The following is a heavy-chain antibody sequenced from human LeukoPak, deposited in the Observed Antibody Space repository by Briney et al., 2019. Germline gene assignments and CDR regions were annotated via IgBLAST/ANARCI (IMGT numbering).Heavy chain of an antibody. CDR1: GITVSSNY. CDR3: ARDLRGESAYGYYYYYMDV. J-gene: IGHJ6*03. CDR2: IYSGGST. V-gene: IGHV3-53*01. Sequence: GGSLRLSCAASGITVSSNYMSWVRQAPGKGLEWVSVIYSGGSTYYADSVKGRFTISRDNSKNTLYLQMNSLRAEDTAVYYCARDLRGESAYGYYYYYMDVWGKGTTVTVSS. D-gene: IGHD5-12*01.